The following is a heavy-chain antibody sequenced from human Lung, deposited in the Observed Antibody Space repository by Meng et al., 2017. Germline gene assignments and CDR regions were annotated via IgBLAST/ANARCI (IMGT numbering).Heavy chain of an antibody. Sequence: QVDVLESGGGVLPPGGALHLSGAASGFTYNTYVMHWVRQAPGKGLEWVSLMSFDGAQIYYSDSVRGRFTISRDNSKNTMYLQMNSLRAEDTAVYYCARDKPPNDVWGRGTLVTVTS. CDR3: ARDKPPNDV. V-gene: IGHV3-30*01. CDR2: MSFDGAQI. CDR1: GFTYNTYV. J-gene: IGHJ2*01.